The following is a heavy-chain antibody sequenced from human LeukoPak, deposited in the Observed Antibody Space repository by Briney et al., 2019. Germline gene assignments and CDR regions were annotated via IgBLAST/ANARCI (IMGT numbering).Heavy chain of an antibody. CDR1: GFTFSGSW. CDR2: IKQDGSEK. CDR3: ARDGRGGYLDY. D-gene: IGHD3-16*01. J-gene: IGHJ4*02. Sequence: GGSLRLSCAASGFTFSGSWMSWVRQAPGKGLEWVANIKQDGSEKYYVDSVKGRFTISRDNAKKSLYLQMNSLRAEDTAVYYCARDGRGGYLDYWGQGTLVTVSS. V-gene: IGHV3-7*01.